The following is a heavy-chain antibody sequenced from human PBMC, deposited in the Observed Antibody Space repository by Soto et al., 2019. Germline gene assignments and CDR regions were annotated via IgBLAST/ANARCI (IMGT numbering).Heavy chain of an antibody. V-gene: IGHV4-39*01. Sequence: SETLSLTCTVSGGSISSSSYYWGWIRQPPGKGLEWIGSIYYSGSTYYNPSLKSRVTISVDTSKNQFSLKLSSVTAADTAVYYCARRQSSSWYGLWGQGIVVTVSS. CDR1: GGSISSSSYY. CDR2: IYYSGST. D-gene: IGHD6-13*01. CDR3: ARRQSSSWYGL. J-gene: IGHJ4*02.